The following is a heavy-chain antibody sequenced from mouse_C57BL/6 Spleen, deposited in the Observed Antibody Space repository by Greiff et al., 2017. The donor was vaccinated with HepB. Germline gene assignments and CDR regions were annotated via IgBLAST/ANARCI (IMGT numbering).Heavy chain of an antibody. Sequence: VQLQQPGAELVRPGSSVTLSCKASGYTFTSYWMDWVKQRPGQGLEWIGSIYPSDSETHYNQKFKDKATLTVDKSSSTAYMQLSSLTSEDSAVYYCATDLRRFDYWGQGTTLTVSS. CDR1: GYTFTSYW. CDR3: ATDLRRFDY. D-gene: IGHD5-1*01. V-gene: IGHV1-61*01. CDR2: IYPSDSET. J-gene: IGHJ2*01.